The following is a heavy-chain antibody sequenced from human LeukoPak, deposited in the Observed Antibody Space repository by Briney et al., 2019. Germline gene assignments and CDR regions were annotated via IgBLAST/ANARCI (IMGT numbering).Heavy chain of an antibody. Sequence: ASVKVSCKASGYTFTSYDINWVRQATGQGLEWMGWINPNSGGTNYAQKFQGRVTMTRDTSISTAYMELSRLRSDDTAVYYCASLYYDFWSGYYPFDYWGQGTLVTVSS. J-gene: IGHJ4*02. D-gene: IGHD3-3*01. CDR3: ASLYYDFWSGYYPFDY. CDR1: GYTFTSYD. CDR2: INPNSGGT. V-gene: IGHV1-2*02.